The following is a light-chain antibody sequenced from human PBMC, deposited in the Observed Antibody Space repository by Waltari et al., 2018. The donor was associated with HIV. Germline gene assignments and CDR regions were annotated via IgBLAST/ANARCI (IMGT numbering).Light chain of an antibody. V-gene: IGKV1-39*01. Sequence: DIQMTQSPSSLSASVGDSVTITYRSSQDIANYLNWYQQKLGEAPKLLIHATSTLQAGVPSRFSGGGSGSLFTLTISSLQPEDFATYYCQQSYTTPSWTFGQGTKLEVK. CDR1: QDIANY. CDR2: ATS. J-gene: IGKJ1*01. CDR3: QQSYTTPSWT.